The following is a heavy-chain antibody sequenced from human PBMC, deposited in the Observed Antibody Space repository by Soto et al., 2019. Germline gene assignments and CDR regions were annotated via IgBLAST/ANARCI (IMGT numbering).Heavy chain of an antibody. CDR3: ATSYGSGYRAFDY. D-gene: IGHD3-10*01. J-gene: IGHJ4*02. CDR2: VNPILSMS. V-gene: IGHV1-69*02. Sequence: QVQLVQSGAELKKPGSSVKVSCKASGDTFSFYTINWVRQAPGLGLEWMGRVNPILSMSNYAQKFQGRVTMTADKSTGTAYMELRSPRSEDTAFYYCATSYGSGYRAFDYWGQGALVTVSS. CDR1: GDTFSFYT.